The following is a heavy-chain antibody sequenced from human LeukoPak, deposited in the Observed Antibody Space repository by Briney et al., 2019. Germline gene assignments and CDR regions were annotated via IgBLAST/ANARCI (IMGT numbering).Heavy chain of an antibody. CDR2: IGSSGTTR. Sequence: GGSLTLSCAVSGFPFSVFEMNWVRQAPGKGLEWVSNIGSSGTTRYYADSVKGRFSISRDNAKNSLYLQMDSLRPEDTAFYYCVKDMGFDLLKDAFHICGQGTLVTVSS. CDR1: GFPFSVFE. CDR3: VKDMGFDLLKDAFHI. V-gene: IGHV3-48*03. J-gene: IGHJ3*02. D-gene: IGHD3-9*01.